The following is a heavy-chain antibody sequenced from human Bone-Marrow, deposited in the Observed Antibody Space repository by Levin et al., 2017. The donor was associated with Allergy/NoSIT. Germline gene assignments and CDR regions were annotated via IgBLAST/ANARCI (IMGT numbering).Heavy chain of an antibody. CDR2: INPDDGGT. D-gene: IGHD6-6*01. V-gene: IGHV1-2*02. CDR3: ERGVGRTGMEARFFCWFDP. Sequence: ASVKVSCKASGYTFIGYYMHWVRQAPGQGPEWMGWINPDDGGTHYAEKFQGRVTMTRDTSINTVYMDLSSLRSDDTAVYFCERGVGRTGMEARFFCWFDPWGQGTLVTVSS. J-gene: IGHJ5*02. CDR1: GYTFIGYY.